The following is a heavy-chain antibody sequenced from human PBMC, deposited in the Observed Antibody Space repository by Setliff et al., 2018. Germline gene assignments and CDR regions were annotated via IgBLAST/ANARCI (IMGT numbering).Heavy chain of an antibody. CDR2: INPSSGGT. D-gene: IGHD3-3*01. Sequence: ASVKVSCKASGYTLTGYYMHWVRQVPGQGLEWMGWINPSSGGTNYAQKFQGWVTMTRDTSISTAYMELSRLRSDDTAVYYCARGRDFWSGYLVYWGQGTLVTVSS. V-gene: IGHV1-2*04. CDR3: ARGRDFWSGYLVY. CDR1: GYTLTGYY. J-gene: IGHJ4*02.